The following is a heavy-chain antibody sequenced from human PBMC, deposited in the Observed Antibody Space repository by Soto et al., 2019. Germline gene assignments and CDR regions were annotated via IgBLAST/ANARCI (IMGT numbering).Heavy chain of an antibody. CDR2: IYYSGST. Sequence: SETLSLTCTVSGGSISSGDYYWSWIRQPPGKGLEWIGYIYYSGSTYYNPSLKSRVTIPVDTSKNQFSLKLSSVTAADTAGYSCARARGQLWTSLDNWGQGTLVTVSS. CDR1: GGSISSGDYY. D-gene: IGHD5-18*01. CDR3: ARARGQLWTSLDN. V-gene: IGHV4-30-4*01. J-gene: IGHJ4*02.